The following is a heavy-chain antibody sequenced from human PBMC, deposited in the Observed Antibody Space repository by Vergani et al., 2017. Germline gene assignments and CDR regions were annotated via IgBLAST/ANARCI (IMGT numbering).Heavy chain of an antibody. CDR3: AKDGISGSYYQSY. Sequence: EVQLLESGGGLVQPGGSLRLSCAASGFTFSSYAMSWVRQAPGKGLEWVSVIYSGGSTYYADSVKGRFTISRDNSKNTLYLQMNSLRAEDTAVYYCAKDGISGSYYQSYWGQGTLVTVSS. CDR2: IYSGGST. D-gene: IGHD1-26*01. V-gene: IGHV3-23*03. J-gene: IGHJ4*02. CDR1: GFTFSSYA.